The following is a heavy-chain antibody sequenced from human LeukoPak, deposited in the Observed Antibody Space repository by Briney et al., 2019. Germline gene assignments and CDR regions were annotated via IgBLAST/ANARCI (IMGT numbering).Heavy chain of an antibody. J-gene: IGHJ4*02. CDR3: ASRLYCSNTRCRNFPFAY. Sequence: SVKVSCKASGGTFSSYAINWVRQAPGQGLEWMGGIIPIFCTANYAQKFQDRVTITADESTSTAYMELSSLRSEDTAIYYCASRLYCSNTRCRNFPFAYWGQGTLVTVSS. CDR1: GGTFSSYA. V-gene: IGHV1-69*01. D-gene: IGHD2-2*01. CDR2: IIPIFCTA.